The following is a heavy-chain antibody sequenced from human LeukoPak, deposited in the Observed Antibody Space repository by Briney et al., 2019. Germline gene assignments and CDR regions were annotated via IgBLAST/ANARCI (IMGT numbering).Heavy chain of an antibody. CDR1: GFNFSNYW. J-gene: IGHJ5*02. D-gene: IGHD2-2*01. CDR2: IYPDDSDT. Sequence: GESLKISCQGSGFNFSNYWIGWARQMPGKGLEWMGIIYPDDSDTRYSPSFQGQVTISADKSINTAYVQWNNLKSSDTAIYYCARRDGYCSSTRCYANWFDPWGQGTLVTVSS. V-gene: IGHV5-51*01. CDR3: ARRDGYCSSTRCYANWFDP.